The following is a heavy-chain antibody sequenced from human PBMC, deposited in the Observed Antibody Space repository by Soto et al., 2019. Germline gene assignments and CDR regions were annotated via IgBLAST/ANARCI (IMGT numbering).Heavy chain of an antibody. CDR2: MSGSGGTS. CDR1: GFTFSSYA. CDR3: AELKTARPA. J-gene: IGHJ5*02. V-gene: IGHV3-23*01. D-gene: IGHD6-6*01. Sequence: SLRRSCAASGFTFSSYAMSWVRQAPGKGRGWVSAMSGSGGTSYYADSVKGRFTISRDNSKNTLYLQMNSLSAEDTAVYYCAELKTARPAWGQGTLVTVSS.